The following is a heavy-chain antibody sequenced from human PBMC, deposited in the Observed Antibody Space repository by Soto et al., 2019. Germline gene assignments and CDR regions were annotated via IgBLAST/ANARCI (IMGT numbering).Heavy chain of an antibody. Sequence: TSETLSLTCTVSGGSISSYYWSWIRQPPGKGLEWIGYIYYSGSTNYNPSLKSRVTISVDTSKNQFSLKLSSVTAADTAVYYCARRYGGSIDYWGQGTLVTVS. V-gene: IGHV4-59*08. CDR2: IYYSGST. D-gene: IGHD2-15*01. CDR1: GGSISSYY. CDR3: ARRYGGSIDY. J-gene: IGHJ4*02.